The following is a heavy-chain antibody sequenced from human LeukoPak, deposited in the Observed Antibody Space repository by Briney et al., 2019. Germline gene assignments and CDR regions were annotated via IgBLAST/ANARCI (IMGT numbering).Heavy chain of an antibody. J-gene: IGHJ4*02. V-gene: IGHV3-66*01. CDR3: ARDRPYGGVGDFDY. D-gene: IGHD3-16*01. CDR1: GFTVSGHY. Sequence: GGSLRLSCAASGFTVSGHYMSWVRQAPGQGLEWLSAIYTGGDTYYADSLRGRFTISRDTSRNTLYLQLNSLTVEDTAVYYCARDRPYGGVGDFDYWGQGTLVTVSS. CDR2: IYTGGDT.